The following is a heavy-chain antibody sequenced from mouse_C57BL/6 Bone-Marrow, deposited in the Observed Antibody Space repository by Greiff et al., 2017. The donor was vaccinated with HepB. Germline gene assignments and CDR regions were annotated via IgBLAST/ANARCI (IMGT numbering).Heavy chain of an antibody. V-gene: IGHV1-18*01. Sequence: EVQLQESGPELVKPGASVKIPCKASGYTFTDYNMDWVRQSHGKSLEWIGDINPNNGGTIYNQKFKGKATLTVDKSSSTAYMELRSLTSEDTAVYYCARSGGNWDGFDYWGQGTTLTVSS. J-gene: IGHJ2*01. D-gene: IGHD4-1*01. CDR1: GYTFTDYN. CDR3: ARSGGNWDGFDY. CDR2: INPNNGGT.